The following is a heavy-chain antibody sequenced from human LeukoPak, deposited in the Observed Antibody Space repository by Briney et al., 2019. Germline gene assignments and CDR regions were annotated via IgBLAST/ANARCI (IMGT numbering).Heavy chain of an antibody. J-gene: IGHJ4*02. Sequence: SETLSLTCTVSGGSISSSSYYWGWIRQPPGKGLEWIGSIYYSGSTYYNPSLKSRVTISVDTSKNQFSLKLSSVTAADTAVYYCARVGEYSITGRVLHFDYWGQGTLVTVSS. D-gene: IGHD1-20*01. V-gene: IGHV4-39*07. CDR3: ARVGEYSITGRVLHFDY. CDR1: GGSISSSSYY. CDR2: IYYSGST.